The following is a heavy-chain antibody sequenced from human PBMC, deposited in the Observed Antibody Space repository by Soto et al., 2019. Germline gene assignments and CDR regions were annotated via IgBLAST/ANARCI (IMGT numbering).Heavy chain of an antibody. CDR2: INHSGST. V-gene: IGHV4-34*01. J-gene: IGHJ4*02. Sequence: SETLSLTCAVYGGSFSGYYWSWIRQPPGKGLEWIGEINHSGSTNYNPSLKSRVTISVDTSKNQFSLKLSSVTAADTAVYYCARAWFGESCCDYWGQGTLVTVSS. D-gene: IGHD3-10*01. CDR1: GGSFSGYY. CDR3: ARAWFGESCCDY.